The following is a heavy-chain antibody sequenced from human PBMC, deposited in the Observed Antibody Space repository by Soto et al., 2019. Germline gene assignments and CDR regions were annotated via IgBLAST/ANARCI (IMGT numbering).Heavy chain of an antibody. CDR2: IYYSGST. Sequence: QVQLQESGPGLVKPSQTQSLTCTVSGGCICSGGYYWSWIRQHPGKGLEWIGYIYYSGSTYYNPSLKSRVTISVDTSKNQFSLKLSYVTAADTAVYYCAREAVLGWFDHWGQGTLVTVSS. CDR1: GGCICSGGYY. V-gene: IGHV4-31*03. CDR3: AREAVLGWFDH. D-gene: IGHD3-16*01. J-gene: IGHJ5*02.